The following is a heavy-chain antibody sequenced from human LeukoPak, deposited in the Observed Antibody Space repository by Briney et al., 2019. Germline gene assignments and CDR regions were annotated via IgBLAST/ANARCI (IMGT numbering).Heavy chain of an antibody. Sequence: GGSLRLSCAASGFTFSSYSMNWVRQAPGKGLEWVSSISTSSSYIYYADSVKGRFTISRDDAKNSLYLQMTSLGAEDTAVYYCARDFAGGEGAFDIWGQGTMVTVSS. CDR1: GFTFSSYS. CDR3: ARDFAGGEGAFDI. V-gene: IGHV3-21*01. J-gene: IGHJ3*02. D-gene: IGHD2-21*01. CDR2: ISTSSSYI.